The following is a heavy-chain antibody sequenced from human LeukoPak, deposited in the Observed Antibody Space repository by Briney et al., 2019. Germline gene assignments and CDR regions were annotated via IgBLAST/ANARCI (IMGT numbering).Heavy chain of an antibody. J-gene: IGHJ4*02. D-gene: IGHD3-10*01. CDR3: ARCGDGLPCDFDY. CDR1: GFTFSDNY. Sequence: PGGSLRLSCVASGFTFSDNYMSWIRQAPGKGLEWVSSISSISSTIYYADSVKGRFTISRDNAKNSLYLQMNSLRPEDTAVYYCARCGDGLPCDFDYWGQGTLVTVSS. V-gene: IGHV3-11*04. CDR2: ISSISSTI.